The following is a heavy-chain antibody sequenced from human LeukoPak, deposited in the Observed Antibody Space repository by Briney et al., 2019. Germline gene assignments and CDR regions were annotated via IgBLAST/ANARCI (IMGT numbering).Heavy chain of an antibody. V-gene: IGHV3-66*01. D-gene: IGHD3-10*01. CDR1: GFSVSSNY. CDR2: IFSGGST. CDR3: ARDRSGSGSYSYDN. Sequence: GGSLRLSCAASGFSVSSNYVSWVRQAPGKRLEWVSVIFSGGSTYFADSVKGRFTISRDNSKNTLYLQMNSLRAEDTAVYYCARDRSGSGSYSYDNWGQGTLVTVSS. J-gene: IGHJ4*02.